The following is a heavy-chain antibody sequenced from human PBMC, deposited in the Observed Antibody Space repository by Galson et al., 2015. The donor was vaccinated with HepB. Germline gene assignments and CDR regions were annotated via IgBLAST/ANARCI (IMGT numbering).Heavy chain of an antibody. J-gene: IGHJ4*02. D-gene: IGHD2-15*01. V-gene: IGHV4-59*11. CDR3: ARVSEADYFDY. CDR1: GGSISSLY. Sequence: SETLSLTCTVSGGSISSLYWSWIRQPPGKGLEWIGYIYYSGSTDYNPSLKSRVTISVDTSKNQFSLKLSSVTAADTAVYYCARVSEADYFDYWGQGTLVTVSS. CDR2: IYYSGST.